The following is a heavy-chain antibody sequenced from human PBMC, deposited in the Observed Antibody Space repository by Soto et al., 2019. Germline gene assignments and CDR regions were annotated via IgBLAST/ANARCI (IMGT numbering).Heavy chain of an antibody. D-gene: IGHD3-9*01. CDR2: IYYSGST. J-gene: IGHJ5*02. CDR3: ARGLSIDYNWFDP. Sequence: SETLSLTCTVSGGSISSSSYYWGWIRQPPGKGLEWIGSIYYSGSTYYNPSLKSRVTISVDTSKNQFSLRLSSVTAADTAVYYCARGLSIDYNWFDPWGQGTLVTVSS. V-gene: IGHV4-39*07. CDR1: GGSISSSSYY.